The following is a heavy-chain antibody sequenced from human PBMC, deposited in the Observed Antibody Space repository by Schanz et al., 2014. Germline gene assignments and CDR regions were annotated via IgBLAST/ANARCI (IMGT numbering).Heavy chain of an antibody. Sequence: QVQLVQSGAEVRKPGASVKVSCKAAGYTFISYGISWVRQAPGQGLEWVGRFIPILDVGNYAQQFQGRVTFTADKSTSTAYMELSSLRYEDTALYYCARGTMPGTFDIWGQGTMVTVSS. J-gene: IGHJ3*02. CDR2: FIPILDVG. CDR1: GYTFISYG. D-gene: IGHD2-2*01. CDR3: ARGTMPGTFDI. V-gene: IGHV1-69*04.